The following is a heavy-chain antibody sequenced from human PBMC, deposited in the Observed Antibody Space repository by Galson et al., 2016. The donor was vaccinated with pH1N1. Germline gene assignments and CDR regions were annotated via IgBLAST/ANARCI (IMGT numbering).Heavy chain of an antibody. V-gene: IGHV3-23*01. J-gene: IGHJ4*02. Sequence: SLRLSCAASGFTFSNYAMSWVRQAPGKGLEWVSGFSGSTALYADSVKDRFTISRDNLQNTFYLQVNSLRAEDTAIYYCTRDAWGWLFDSWGQGTLVTVSS. CDR2: FSGSTA. CDR1: GFTFSNYA. CDR3: TRDAWGWLFDS. D-gene: IGHD3-16*01.